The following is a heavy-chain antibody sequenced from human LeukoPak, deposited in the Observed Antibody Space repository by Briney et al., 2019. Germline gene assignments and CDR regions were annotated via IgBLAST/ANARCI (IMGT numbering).Heavy chain of an antibody. CDR3: AKGRQQWVNFDVLDI. V-gene: IGHV3-30*18. D-gene: IGHD5-18*01. J-gene: IGHJ3*02. CDR2: ISYDGSKK. CDR1: GFTFSTYG. Sequence: GGSLRLSCAASGFTFSTYGMHWVRQAPGKGLEWVALISYDGSKKYYADSVKGRFTISRDNSESTLYLQMNSLRPEDTAVYHRAKGRQQWVNFDVLDIWGQGAGVTVSS.